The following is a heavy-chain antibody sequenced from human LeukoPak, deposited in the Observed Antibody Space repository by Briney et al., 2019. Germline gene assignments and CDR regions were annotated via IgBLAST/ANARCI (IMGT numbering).Heavy chain of an antibody. J-gene: IGHJ6*03. D-gene: IGHD3-9*01. V-gene: IGHV4-59*04. CDR1: GGSISSYY. CDR3: ARAPRITIFLRRNYYYMDV. CDR2: IYYSGST. Sequence: SETLSLTCTVSGGSISSYYWSWIRQPPGKGLEWIGYIYYSGSTYYNPSLKSRVTISVDTSKNQFSLKLSSVTAADTAVYYCARAPRITIFLRRNYYYMDVWGKGTTVTVSS.